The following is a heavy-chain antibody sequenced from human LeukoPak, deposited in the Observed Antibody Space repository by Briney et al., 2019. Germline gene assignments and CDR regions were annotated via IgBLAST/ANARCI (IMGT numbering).Heavy chain of an antibody. J-gene: IGHJ4*02. V-gene: IGHV3-30*02. D-gene: IGHD2-15*01. CDR2: IRYDGSNK. CDR1: GFTFSSYG. Sequence: GGSLRLSCAASGFTFSSYGMHWVRQAPGKGLEWVAFIRYDGSNKYYADSVKGRFTISRDNSKDTLYLQMNSLRAEDTAVYYCAKPGYRSGGSCRYYFDYWGQGTLVTVSS. CDR3: AKPGYRSGGSCRYYFDY.